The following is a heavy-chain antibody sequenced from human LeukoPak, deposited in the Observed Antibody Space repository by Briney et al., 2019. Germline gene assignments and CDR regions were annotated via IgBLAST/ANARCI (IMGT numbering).Heavy chain of an antibody. Sequence: GGSLRLSCAACGCTLSTYGIHWVRQAPGKGRGWLAFIGYEGTNKWYADSVKGRFTISRDESKNMLYLQMNSLRAEDTAVYHCAKDRDYGDYPSAYYYYMDVWGKGTTVTVSS. CDR2: IGYEGTNK. V-gene: IGHV3-30*02. D-gene: IGHD4-17*01. CDR3: AKDRDYGDYPSAYYYYMDV. CDR1: GCTLSTYG. J-gene: IGHJ6*03.